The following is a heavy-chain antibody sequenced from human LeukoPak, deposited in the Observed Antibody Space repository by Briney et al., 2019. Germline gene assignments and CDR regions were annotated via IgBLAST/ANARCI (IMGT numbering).Heavy chain of an antibody. CDR3: ARVRGGSYEFDY. J-gene: IGHJ4*02. D-gene: IGHD1-26*01. CDR2: INPNSGGT. V-gene: IGHV1-2*02. CDR1: GYTFTSYA. Sequence: ASVKVSCKASGYTFTSYAMHWVRQAPGQGLEWMGWINPNSGGTNYAQKFQGRVTMTRDTSISTAYMELSRLRSDDTAVYYCARVRGGSYEFDYWGQGTLVTVSS.